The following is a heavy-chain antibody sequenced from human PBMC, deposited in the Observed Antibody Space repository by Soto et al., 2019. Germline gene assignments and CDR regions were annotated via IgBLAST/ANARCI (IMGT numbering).Heavy chain of an antibody. D-gene: IGHD3-3*01. Sequence: PVWSLRLSCTSSLITFSNYWMTLVRQAPGKGLEWVANIKQDGSEKYYVESVKGRFTISRDNTKNSLYLQMNSLRAGDTAVYYCARASLAWSLEPWGQGTLVTVSS. CDR3: ARASLAWSLEP. J-gene: IGHJ5*02. CDR2: IKQDGSEK. V-gene: IGHV3-7*02. CDR1: LITFSNYW.